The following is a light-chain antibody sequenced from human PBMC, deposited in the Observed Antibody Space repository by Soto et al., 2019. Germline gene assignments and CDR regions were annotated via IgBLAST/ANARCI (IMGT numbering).Light chain of an antibody. CDR1: SSDVGSYNL. J-gene: IGLJ1*01. Sequence: QAVVTQPASVSGSPGQSITISCTGTSSDVGSYNLVSWYQQHPGKAPKLMIYEDSKRPSGVSDRFSGSKSGNTASLTISGLQAEDEADYYCCSYAGSSTLYVFGTGTKVTVL. CDR3: CSYAGSSTLYV. V-gene: IGLV2-23*01. CDR2: EDS.